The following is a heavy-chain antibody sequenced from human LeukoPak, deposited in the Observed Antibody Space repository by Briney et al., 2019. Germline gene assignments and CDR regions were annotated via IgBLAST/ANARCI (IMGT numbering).Heavy chain of an antibody. V-gene: IGHV4-34*01. CDR1: GGSFSGYY. Sequence: SETLSLTCAVYGGSFSGYYWSWIRQPPGKGLEWIGEINHSGSTNYNPSLKSRVTISVDTSKNQFSLKLSSVTAADTAVYYCARGPSSSWYDCWGQGTLVTVSS. CDR3: ARGPSSSWYDC. D-gene: IGHD6-13*01. J-gene: IGHJ5*01. CDR2: INHSGST.